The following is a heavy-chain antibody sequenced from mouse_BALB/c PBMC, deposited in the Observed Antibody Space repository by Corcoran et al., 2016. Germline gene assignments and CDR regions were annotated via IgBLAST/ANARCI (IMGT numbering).Heavy chain of an antibody. J-gene: IGHJ2*01. CDR2: ISYDGSN. CDR3: ARDYYGSSYFDY. CDR1: GYSITSGYY. V-gene: IGHV3-6*02. Sequence: DVQLQESGPGLVKPSQSLSLTCSVTGYSITSGYYWNWIRQFPGNKLEWMGYISYDGSNNYNPSLKNRISITRDTSKNQFFLKLNSVTTEDTATYYCARDYYGSSYFDYWGQGTNLTVSS. D-gene: IGHD1-1*01.